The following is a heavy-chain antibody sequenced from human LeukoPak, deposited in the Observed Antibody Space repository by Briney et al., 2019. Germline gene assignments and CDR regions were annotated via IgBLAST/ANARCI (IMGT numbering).Heavy chain of an antibody. J-gene: IGHJ6*03. CDR3: ARSGDNYYYHYMDV. V-gene: IGHV3-21*01. CDR1: GFTFSSYS. CDR2: ISSSSSYI. Sequence: GGSLRLSCAASGFTFSSYSMNWVRQAPGKGLEWVSSISSSSSYIYYVDSVKGRFTISRDNAKNSLYLQMNSLRVEDTAVYYCARSGDNYYYHYMDVWGKGTTVTVSS. D-gene: IGHD1-26*01.